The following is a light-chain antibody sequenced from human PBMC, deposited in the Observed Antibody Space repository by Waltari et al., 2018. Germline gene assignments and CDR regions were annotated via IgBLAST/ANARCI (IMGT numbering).Light chain of an antibody. CDR2: KDR. CDR3: QSADSSGTYVV. J-gene: IGLJ2*01. Sequence: SYELTQPPSVSVSPGQTARITCSGDALPKQYAYWYQQKPGQAPVWVIYKDRERPSGIPERFSGSSSGTTVTLTISGVQAEDEADYYCQSADSSGTYVVFGGGTKLTVL. CDR1: ALPKQY. V-gene: IGLV3-25*03.